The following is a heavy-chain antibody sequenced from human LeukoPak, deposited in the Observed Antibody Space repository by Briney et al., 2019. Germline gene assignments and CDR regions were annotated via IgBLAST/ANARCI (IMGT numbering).Heavy chain of an antibody. CDR3: AKRHSGWFEYSMAHNYYYYGMDV. V-gene: IGHV1-2*02. Sequence: ASVKVSCKASGYTFTGYYMHWVRQAPGQGLEWMGWINPNSGGTNYAQKFQGRVTMTRDTSISTAYMELSRLRSDDTAVYYCAKRHSGWFEYSMAHNYYYYGMDVWGQGTTVTVSS. CDR1: GYTFTGYY. D-gene: IGHD6-19*01. J-gene: IGHJ6*02. CDR2: INPNSGGT.